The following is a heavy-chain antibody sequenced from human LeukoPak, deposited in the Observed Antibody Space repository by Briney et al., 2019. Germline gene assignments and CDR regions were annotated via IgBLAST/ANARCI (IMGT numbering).Heavy chain of an antibody. J-gene: IGHJ4*02. CDR2: ISSSSSYI. CDR1: GFTFSSYS. V-gene: IGHV3-21*01. D-gene: IGHD3-3*01. Sequence: GGSLRLSCAASGFTFSSYSMNWVRQAPGKGLEWVSSISSSSSYIFYADSVKGRFTISRDNAKNSLYLQMNSLRAEDTAVYYCAREPYYDFWSGYYDIDYWGQGTLVTVSS. CDR3: AREPYYDFWSGYYDIDY.